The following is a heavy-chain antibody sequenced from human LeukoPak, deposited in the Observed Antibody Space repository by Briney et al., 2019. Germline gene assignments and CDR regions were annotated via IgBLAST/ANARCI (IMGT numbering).Heavy chain of an antibody. CDR3: ARDSGSGYYYYYYMDV. Sequence: ASVKVSCKASGYTFTSYYMQWVRQAPGQGGEGMGWINPNSGGTNYAQKFQGRVTMTRDTYIRTAYMELSRLRSDDPAVYYCARDSGSGYYYYYYMDVWGKGTTVTVSS. CDR1: GYTFTSYY. V-gene: IGHV1-2*02. J-gene: IGHJ6*03. CDR2: INPNSGGT. D-gene: IGHD3-10*01.